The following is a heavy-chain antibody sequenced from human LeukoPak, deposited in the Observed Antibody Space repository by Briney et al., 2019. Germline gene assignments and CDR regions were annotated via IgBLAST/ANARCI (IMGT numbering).Heavy chain of an antibody. V-gene: IGHV4-34*01. D-gene: IGHD4-23*01. CDR1: GGSFSGYY. CDR2: INHSGST. CDR3: AGGHYGGNWRFEFDP. Sequence: PSETLSLTCAVYGGSFSGYYWSWIRQPPGKGLEWIGEINHSGSTNYNPSLKSRVTISVDTSKNQFSLKLSSVTAADTAVYYCAGGHYGGNWRFEFDPWGQGTLVTVSS. J-gene: IGHJ5*02.